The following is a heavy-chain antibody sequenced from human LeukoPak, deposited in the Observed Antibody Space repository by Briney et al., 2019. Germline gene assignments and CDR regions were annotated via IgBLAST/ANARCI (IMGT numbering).Heavy chain of an antibody. CDR1: VFTFSDAW. V-gene: IGHV3-15*01. Sequence: PGGSLRLSCAASVFTFSDAWMSWVRQAPGKGLEWVGRIKSKTDGGTTDYAAPVKGRFTISRDDSKNTLYLQMNSLKTEDTAVYYCTTRGGSFSIFDYWGQGTLVTVSS. J-gene: IGHJ4*02. CDR3: TTRGGSFSIFDY. CDR2: IKSKTDGGTT. D-gene: IGHD1-26*01.